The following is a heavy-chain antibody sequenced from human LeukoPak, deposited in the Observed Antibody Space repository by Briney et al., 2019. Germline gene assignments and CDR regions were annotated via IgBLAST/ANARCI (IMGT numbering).Heavy chain of an antibody. CDR3: ARDLQYSGSYLEWDWSFDY. CDR1: GYTFTSYY. J-gene: IGHJ4*02. V-gene: IGHV1-46*01. CDR2: INPSGGST. D-gene: IGHD1-26*01. Sequence: APVKVSCKASGYTFTSYYMHWVRQAPGQGLEWMGIINPSGGSTSYAQKFQGRVTMTRDTSTSTVYMELSSLRSEDTAVYYCARDLQYSGSYLEWDWSFDYWGQGTLVTVSS.